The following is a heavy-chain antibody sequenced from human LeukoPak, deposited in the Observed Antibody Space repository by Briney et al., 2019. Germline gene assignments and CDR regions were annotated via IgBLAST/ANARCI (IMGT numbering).Heavy chain of an antibody. D-gene: IGHD1-26*01. CDR3: ARDGRVTVGATRYGY. V-gene: IGHV3-21*01. J-gene: IGHJ4*02. Sequence: RGSLRLSCAASGFTFSSYEMNWVRQAPGKGLEWVSSISSSSSYIYYADSVKGRFTISRDNAKNSLYLQMNSLRAEDTAVYYCARDGRVTVGATRYGYWGQGTLVTVSS. CDR2: ISSSSSYI. CDR1: GFTFSSYE.